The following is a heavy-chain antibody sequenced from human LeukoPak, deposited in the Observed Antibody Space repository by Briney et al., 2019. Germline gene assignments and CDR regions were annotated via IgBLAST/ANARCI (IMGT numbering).Heavy chain of an antibody. CDR1: GGTLRRFG. CDR2: IIPIFGTA. Sequence: SVKVSCKASGGTLRRFGISWVRQAPGQGLECMGGIIPIFGTANYAQKFQGRVTITADESTSTAYMELSSLKSEDTAVYYCARVVTPRYCSTPSCYWEGWFDPWGQGTLVTVSS. CDR3: ARVVTPRYCSTPSCYWEGWFDP. J-gene: IGHJ5*02. D-gene: IGHD2-2*01. V-gene: IGHV1-69*13.